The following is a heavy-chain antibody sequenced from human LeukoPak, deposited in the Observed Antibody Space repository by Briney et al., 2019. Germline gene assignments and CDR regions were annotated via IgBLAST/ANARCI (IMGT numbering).Heavy chain of an antibody. CDR1: GYTFTSYW. V-gene: IGHV5-51*01. CDR2: IYPGDSES. CDR3: ARIEGSTFDY. Sequence: GESLKISCKCSGYTFTSYWIGWVRQMPGKGLEWMGIIYPGDSESKYNPSLQGQVTISADKSISTAYLQWSSLKASDTAISYCARIEGSTFDYWGQGTLVTVSS. J-gene: IGHJ4*02.